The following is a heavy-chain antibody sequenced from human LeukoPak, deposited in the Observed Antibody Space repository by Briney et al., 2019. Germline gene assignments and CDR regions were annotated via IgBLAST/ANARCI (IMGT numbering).Heavy chain of an antibody. CDR2: IYSGGST. V-gene: IGHV3-53*01. J-gene: IGHJ3*02. CDR1: GFTVSSNY. Sequence: GGSLRLSCAASGFTVSSNYMSWVRQAPGKGLEWVSVIYSGGSTYYADFVKGRFTISRDNSKNTLYLQMNSLRAEDTAVYYCARAKVTMVRGVIVDAFDIWGQGTMVTVSS. CDR3: ARAKVTMVRGVIVDAFDI. D-gene: IGHD3-10*01.